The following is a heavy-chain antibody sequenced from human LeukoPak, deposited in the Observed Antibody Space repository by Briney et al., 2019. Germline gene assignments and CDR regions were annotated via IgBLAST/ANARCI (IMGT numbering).Heavy chain of an antibody. CDR2: ISGSGGST. CDR1: GFTFSSYA. J-gene: IGHJ5*02. D-gene: IGHD3-22*01. CDR3: AKVPMSDYYDSSGYTLDP. V-gene: IGHV3-23*01. Sequence: GGSLRLSCAAYGFTFSSYAMSWVRQAPGKGLEWVSAISGSGGSTYYADSVKGRFTISRDNSKNTLYLQMNSLRAEDTAVYYCAKVPMSDYYDSSGYTLDPWGQGTLVTVSS.